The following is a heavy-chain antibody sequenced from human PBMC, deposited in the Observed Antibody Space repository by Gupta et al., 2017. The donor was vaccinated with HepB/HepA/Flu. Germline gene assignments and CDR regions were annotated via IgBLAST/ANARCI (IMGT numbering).Heavy chain of an antibody. CDR3: TRGPMNRGSDVYNYYGMAV. J-gene: IGHJ6*02. V-gene: IGHV3-7*01. CDR1: GFAFSDYW. D-gene: IGHD1-26*01. Sequence: EVQLVESGGGMVQPGGSLGLSCAASGFAFSDYWMSWVRQAPGKGLEWVANIHRDGGERYYVDSVRGRFTISRDNAKNSMYLQMNSLIVEDTAVYYCTRGPMNRGSDVYNYYGMAVWGQGTTVTVSS. CDR2: IHRDGGER.